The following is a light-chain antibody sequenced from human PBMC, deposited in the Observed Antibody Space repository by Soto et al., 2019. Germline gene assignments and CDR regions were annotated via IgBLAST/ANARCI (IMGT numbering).Light chain of an antibody. CDR2: GAS. V-gene: IGKV3-15*01. CDR1: RSVSTK. CDR3: QQYNNWPPGS. J-gene: IGKJ5*01. Sequence: EILMTQSPATLSVSPGESATSSCRASRSVSTKLAWYQQKPGQAPRLLIYGASTRATAIPARFSGTGSGTEFTLTINSLQSADSAVYYCQQYNNWPPGSFGQGTRLEIK.